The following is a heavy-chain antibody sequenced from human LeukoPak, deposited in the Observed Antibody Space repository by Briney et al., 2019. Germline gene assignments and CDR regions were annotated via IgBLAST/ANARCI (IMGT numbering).Heavy chain of an antibody. CDR2: ISSNGGST. CDR3: VKGNTAMVTWDYFDY. Sequence: GGSLRLSCSAPGFTFSSYAMHWVRQAPGKGLEYVSAISSNGGSTYYADSVKGRFTISRDNSKNTLYLQMSSLRAEDTAVYYCVKGNTAMVTWDYFDYWGQGTLVTVSS. CDR1: GFTFSSYA. J-gene: IGHJ4*02. V-gene: IGHV3-64D*06. D-gene: IGHD5-18*01.